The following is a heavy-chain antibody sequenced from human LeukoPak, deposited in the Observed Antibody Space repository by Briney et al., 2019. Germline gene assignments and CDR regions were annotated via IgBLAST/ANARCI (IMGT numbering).Heavy chain of an antibody. Sequence: AGGSLRLSCAASGFTFSSYAMSWVRQAPGKGLEWVSAISGSGGSTYYADSVKGRFTVSRDISKNTLYLQMNSLRAEDTALYYCAKDLLRWSFDYWGQGTLVTVSS. J-gene: IGHJ4*02. D-gene: IGHD2-15*01. V-gene: IGHV3-23*01. CDR3: AKDLLRWSFDY. CDR1: GFTFSSYA. CDR2: ISGSGGST.